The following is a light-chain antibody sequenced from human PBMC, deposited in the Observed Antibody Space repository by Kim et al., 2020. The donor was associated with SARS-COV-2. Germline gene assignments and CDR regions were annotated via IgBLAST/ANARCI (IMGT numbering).Light chain of an antibody. CDR2: GNN. V-gene: IGLV1-40*01. CDR3: QSYDSSLTGYAI. J-gene: IGLJ2*01. Sequence: VTISCTGSSSSIGAGYEVHWYQQLPGTAPKLLIYGNNNRPSGVPDRFVGSKSGTSAALAITGVQPEDEADYYCQSYDSSLTGYAIFGGGTQLTVL. CDR1: SSSIGAGYE.